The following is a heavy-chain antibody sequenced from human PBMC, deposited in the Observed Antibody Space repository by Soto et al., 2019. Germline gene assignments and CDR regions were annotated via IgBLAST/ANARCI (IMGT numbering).Heavy chain of an antibody. J-gene: IGHJ5*02. CDR2: IYYSGST. Sequence: QVQLQESGPGLVKPSQTLSLTCTVSGGSISSGDYYWSWIRQHPGKGLEWIGYIYYSGSTYYNPSLKSRATISVDTSKNQFSRKLSSVPAADTAVYYCARWWSGSRQGFDPWGQGTLVTVSS. D-gene: IGHD3-3*01. V-gene: IGHV4-31*03. CDR1: GGSISSGDYY. CDR3: ARWWSGSRQGFDP.